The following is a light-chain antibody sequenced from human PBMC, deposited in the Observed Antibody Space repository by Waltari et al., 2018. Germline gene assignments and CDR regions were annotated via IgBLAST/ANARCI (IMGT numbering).Light chain of an antibody. Sequence: EIVMTQSPVTLSVSPGERAALSCRPSQSVRTNLAWYQQRPGQTPRLLLYAASTRATEIPARFSGSGSGTEFTLTISSLQSEDFAVYFCQQYYSAPITFGGGTKVEIK. CDR3: QQYYSAPIT. V-gene: IGKV3-15*01. CDR2: AAS. J-gene: IGKJ4*01. CDR1: QSVRTN.